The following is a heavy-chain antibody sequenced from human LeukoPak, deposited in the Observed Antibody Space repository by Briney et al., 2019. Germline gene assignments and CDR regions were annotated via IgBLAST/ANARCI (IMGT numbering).Heavy chain of an antibody. CDR3: ARYNPLLRGVTTSDY. J-gene: IGHJ4*02. CDR2: IIPHNGNS. V-gene: IGHV1-18*01. CDR1: GYTFPNYA. Sequence: ASVKVSCRASGYTFPNYAITWVRQAPGQRLEWMGWIIPHNGNSNYAQKFQGRVTMTTDTSTSTAYMELRSLRFDDTAVYYCARYNPLLRGVTTSDYWGQGTLVTVSS. D-gene: IGHD3-10*01.